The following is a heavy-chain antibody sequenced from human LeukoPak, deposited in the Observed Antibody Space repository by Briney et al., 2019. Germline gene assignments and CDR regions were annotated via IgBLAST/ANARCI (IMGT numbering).Heavy chain of an antibody. CDR1: GGSISSSSYY. CDR2: IYYSGST. D-gene: IGHD1-14*01. J-gene: IGHJ5*02. V-gene: IGHV4-39*01. Sequence: SETLSLTCTVSGGSISSSSYYWGWIRQPPGKGLGWIGSIYYSGSTYYNPSLKSRVTISVDTSKNQFSLKLSSVTAADTAVYYCARLRGFRSWFDPWGQGTLVTVSS. CDR3: ARLRGFRSWFDP.